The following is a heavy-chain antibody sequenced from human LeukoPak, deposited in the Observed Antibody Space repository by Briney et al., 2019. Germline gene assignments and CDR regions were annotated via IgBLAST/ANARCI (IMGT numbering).Heavy chain of an antibody. Sequence: ASVKVSCKASGYTFTSYDINWVRQATGQGLEWMGWISAYNGNTNYAQKLQGRVTMTTDTSTSTVYMELSSLRSEDTAVYYCARDLMGAYNWFDPWGQGTLVTVSS. V-gene: IGHV1-18*01. CDR3: ARDLMGAYNWFDP. CDR1: GYTFTSYD. D-gene: IGHD1-26*01. CDR2: ISAYNGNT. J-gene: IGHJ5*02.